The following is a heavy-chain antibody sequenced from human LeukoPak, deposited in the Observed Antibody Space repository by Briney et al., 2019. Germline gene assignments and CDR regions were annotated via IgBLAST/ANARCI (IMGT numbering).Heavy chain of an antibody. CDR1: GGSISSYY. V-gene: IGHV4-59*08. D-gene: IGHD3-3*01. CDR3: ARYYDFWSGYPRGYNWFDP. J-gene: IGHJ5*02. CDR2: IYYSGST. Sequence: PSETLSLTCTVSGGSISSYYWSWIRQPPGKGLEWIGYIYYSGSTNYNPSLKSRVTISVDTSKNQFSLKLNSVTAADTAVYYCARYYDFWSGYPRGYNWFDPWGQGTLVTVSS.